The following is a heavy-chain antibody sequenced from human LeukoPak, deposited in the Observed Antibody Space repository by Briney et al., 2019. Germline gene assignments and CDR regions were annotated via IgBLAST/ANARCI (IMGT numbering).Heavy chain of an antibody. CDR3: ARRYCSTTNCYAFES. D-gene: IGHD2-2*01. Sequence: GRSLRLSCAASGFTFDDYAMHWVRQAPGKGLSWVSSITSSSTYIYYADSVKGRFTISRDNAKNSLYLQMNSLRAEDSGVYYCARRYCSTTNCYAFESWGQGTLVIVSS. CDR1: GFTFDDYA. CDR2: ITSSSTYI. J-gene: IGHJ4*02. V-gene: IGHV3-21*01.